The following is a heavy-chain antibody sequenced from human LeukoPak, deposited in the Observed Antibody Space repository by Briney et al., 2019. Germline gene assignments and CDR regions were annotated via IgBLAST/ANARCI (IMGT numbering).Heavy chain of an antibody. Sequence: ASVKVSCKASGYTFTGYYMHWVRQAPGQGLEWMGWINPNSGGTNYAQKFQGRVTMTRDTSISTAYMELSRLRSDDTAVYYCAREVVLVADLFDYWGQGTLVTVSS. CDR1: GYTFTGYY. D-gene: IGHD2-15*01. V-gene: IGHV1-2*02. CDR3: AREVVLVADLFDY. J-gene: IGHJ4*02. CDR2: INPNSGGT.